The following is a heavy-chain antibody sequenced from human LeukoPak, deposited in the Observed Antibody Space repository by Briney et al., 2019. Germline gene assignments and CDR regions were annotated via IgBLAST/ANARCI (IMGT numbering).Heavy chain of an antibody. V-gene: IGHV1-2*02. CDR1: GYTFTGYY. J-gene: IGHJ4*02. CDR2: INPNSGGT. Sequence: ASVKVSCKTSGYTFTGYYMHWVRQAPGQGLEWMGWINPNSGGTNYAQKFQGRVTITTDESTSTAYMELSSLRSEDTAVYYCARWLGGGDPRAGYYFDYWGQGTLVTVSS. CDR3: ARWLGGGDPRAGYYFDY. D-gene: IGHD2-21*01.